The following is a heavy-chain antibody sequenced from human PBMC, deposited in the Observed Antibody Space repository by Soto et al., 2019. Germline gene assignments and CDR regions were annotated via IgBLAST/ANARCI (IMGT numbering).Heavy chain of an antibody. J-gene: IGHJ6*02. Sequence: QVQLVQSGAEVKKPGASVKVSCKASGYTITSYAMHWVRQAPGQRLEWMGWINAGNGNTKYSQKFQGRVTITRDTSASTAYMELSSLRSEDTAVYYCARDLKLWFGEGYYYGMDVWGQGTTVTVSS. D-gene: IGHD3-10*01. CDR2: INAGNGNT. CDR3: ARDLKLWFGEGYYYGMDV. CDR1: GYTITSYA. V-gene: IGHV1-3*01.